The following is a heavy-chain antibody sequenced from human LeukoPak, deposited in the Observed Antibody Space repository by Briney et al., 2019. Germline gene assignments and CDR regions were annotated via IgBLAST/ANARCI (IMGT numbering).Heavy chain of an antibody. CDR3: ARARDTTSGSNWFDP. CDR2: IYHSGST. V-gene: IGHV4-30-2*01. D-gene: IGHD1-26*01. J-gene: IGHJ5*02. CDR1: GGSISSGGYY. Sequence: KPSQTLSLTCTVSGGSISSGGYYWSWIRQPPGKGLEWIGYIYHSGSTYYNPSLKSRVTISIDRSKNQFSLKLSSVTAADTAVYYCARARDTTSGSNWFDPWGQGTLVTVSS.